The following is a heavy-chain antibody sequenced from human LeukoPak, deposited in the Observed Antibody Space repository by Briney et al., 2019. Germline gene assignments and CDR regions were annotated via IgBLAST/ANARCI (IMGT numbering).Heavy chain of an antibody. D-gene: IGHD4-17*01. CDR2: INHSGST. J-gene: IGHJ4*02. CDR3: ARGLGYGDYVPNY. V-gene: IGHV4-34*01. CDR1: GGSFSGYY. Sequence: PSETLSLTCAVYGGSFSGYYWSWIRQPPGKRLEWIGEINHSGSTNYNPSLKSRVTISVDTSKNQFSLKLSSVTAADTAAYYCARGLGYGDYVPNYWGQGTLVTVSS.